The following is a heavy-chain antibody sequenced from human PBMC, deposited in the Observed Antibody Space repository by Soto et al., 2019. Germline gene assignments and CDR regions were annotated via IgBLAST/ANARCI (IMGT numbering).Heavy chain of an antibody. J-gene: IGHJ4*02. D-gene: IGHD1-1*01. CDR2: ISGSGGST. V-gene: IGHV3-23*01. CDR3: AKEPTRYNWNDVDVVDY. Sequence: EVQLLESGGGLVQPGGSLRLSCAASGFTFSSYAMSWVRQAPGKGLEWVSAISGSGGSTYYADSVKGRFTISRDNSKNTLYLQMNSLRAEDTAVYYCAKEPTRYNWNDVDVVDYWGQGTLVTVSS. CDR1: GFTFSSYA.